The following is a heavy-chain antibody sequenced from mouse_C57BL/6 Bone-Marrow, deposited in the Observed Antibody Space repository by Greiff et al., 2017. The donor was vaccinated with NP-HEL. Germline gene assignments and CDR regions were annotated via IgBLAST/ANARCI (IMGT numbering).Heavy chain of an antibody. CDR1: GFNIKDDY. CDR2: IDPENGDT. J-gene: IGHJ3*01. Sequence: EVKLQESGAELVRPGASVKLSCTASGFNIKDDYMHWVKQRPEQGLEWIGWIDPENGDTEYASKFQGKATITADTSSNTAYLHLSSLTSEDTAVYYCTSVGFAYWGQGTLVTVSA. V-gene: IGHV14-4*01. CDR3: TSVGFAY.